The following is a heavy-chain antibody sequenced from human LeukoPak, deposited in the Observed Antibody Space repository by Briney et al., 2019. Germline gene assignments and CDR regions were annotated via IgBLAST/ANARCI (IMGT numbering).Heavy chain of an antibody. CDR3: ARDSGSASWAYS. CDR1: GISVSENY. J-gene: IGHJ4*02. V-gene: IGHV3-66*02. CDR2: VHRDGSI. D-gene: IGHD2-15*01. Sequence: GGSLRLSCAASGISVSENYMSWVRQAPGKGLEWVCVVHRDGSIEYADSVKGRFTISRDIAENTLSLQMNSLRVENTAVYYCARDSGSASWAYSWGQGTLVTVSS.